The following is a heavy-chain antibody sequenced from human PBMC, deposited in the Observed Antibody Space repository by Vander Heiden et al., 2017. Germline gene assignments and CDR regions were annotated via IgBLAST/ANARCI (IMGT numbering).Heavy chain of an antibody. V-gene: IGHV3-9*01. D-gene: IGHD3-16*02. CDR3: AKDRTAYVWGSYRYAAPPDY. Sequence: EVQLVESGGGLVQPGRSLRLSCAASGFTFDDYAMHWVRQAPGKGLEWVSGISWNSGSIGYADSVKGRFTISRDNAKNSLYLQMNSLRAEDTALYYCAKDRTAYVWGSYRYAAPPDYWGQGTLVTVSS. CDR1: GFTFDDYA. J-gene: IGHJ4*02. CDR2: ISWNSGSI.